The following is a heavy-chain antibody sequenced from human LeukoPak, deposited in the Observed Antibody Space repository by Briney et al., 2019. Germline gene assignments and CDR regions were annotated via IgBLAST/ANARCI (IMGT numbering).Heavy chain of an antibody. CDR3: TREGLYYDILTGYDYYYMDV. V-gene: IGHV3-49*04. Sequence: GGSLRLSCTASGFTFGDYAMSWVRQAPGKGLEWVGFIRSKAYGGTTEYAASVKGRFTISRDDSKSIAYLQMNSLKTEDTAVYYCTREGLYYDILTGYDYYYMDVWGKGTTVTISS. CDR2: IRSKAYGGTT. D-gene: IGHD3-9*01. J-gene: IGHJ6*03. CDR1: GFTFGDYA.